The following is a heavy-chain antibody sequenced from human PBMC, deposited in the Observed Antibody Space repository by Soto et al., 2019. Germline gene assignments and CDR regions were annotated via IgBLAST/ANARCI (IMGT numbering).Heavy chain of an antibody. CDR1: GFPFSRYT. Sequence: PGVSLRLSCTASGFPFSRYTIHCLRRAPCTCLELLGIISFDGSSKYYADWLKGRIVISRDNSKDSLHLQMDTRRPDDTSLYSCARDTLTPVPPDPGLYHYGKGGWGRGPTVA. V-gene: IGHV3-30*09. D-gene: IGHD3-16*01. J-gene: IGHJ6*01. CDR2: ISFDGSSK. CDR3: ARDTLTPVPPDPGLYHYGKGG.